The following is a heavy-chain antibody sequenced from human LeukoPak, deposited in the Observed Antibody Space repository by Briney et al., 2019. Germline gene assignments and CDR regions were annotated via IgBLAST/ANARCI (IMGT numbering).Heavy chain of an antibody. CDR3: ARGGVWFGGPINWFDP. Sequence: SQTLSLTCTVSGGSISSGDYYWSWLRQPPGTGLEWIGYIYYSGSTYYNPSLKSRVTISVDTSKNQFSLKLSSVPAADTAVYYCARGGVWFGGPINWFDPWGQGTLVTVSS. CDR1: GGSISSGDYY. V-gene: IGHV4-30-4*01. D-gene: IGHD3-10*01. J-gene: IGHJ5*02. CDR2: IYYSGST.